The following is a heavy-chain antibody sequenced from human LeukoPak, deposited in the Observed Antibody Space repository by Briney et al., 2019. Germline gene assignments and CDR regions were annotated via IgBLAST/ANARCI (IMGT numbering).Heavy chain of an antibody. D-gene: IGHD1-1*01. J-gene: IGHJ4*02. V-gene: IGHV3-23*01. CDR3: SKDLAELVRGTTPLDY. CDR2: LSGSGRST. Sequence: GGSLRLSCVASGLSVSSNYMSWVRKAARKGVELVSHLSGSGRSTYYADSGEGRFTIARDNSKNTLYLQLNSLRGEDTAVYYCSKDLAELVRGTTPLDYWGQGTLVTVSS. CDR1: GLSVSSNY.